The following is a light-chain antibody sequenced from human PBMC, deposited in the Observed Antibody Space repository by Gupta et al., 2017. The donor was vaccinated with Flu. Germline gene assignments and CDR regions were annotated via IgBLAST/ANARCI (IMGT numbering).Light chain of an antibody. CDR2: KAS. V-gene: IGKV1-5*03. CDR3: QQYNSYSQP. CDR1: QSLSNW. J-gene: IGKJ1*01. Sequence: DIQMTQSPSTLSASIGDRVTITCLASQSLSNWLAWYQQKPGKAPKLLIYKASTLASGVPSRFSGTGSGTEFTLPISSLQPDDSATYYCQQYNSYSQPFGQGTKVEIK.